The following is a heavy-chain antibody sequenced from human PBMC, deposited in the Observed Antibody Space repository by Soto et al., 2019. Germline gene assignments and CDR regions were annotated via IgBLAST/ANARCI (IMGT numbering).Heavy chain of an antibody. J-gene: IGHJ4*01. D-gene: IGHD2-15*01. Sequence: GVLRLSCAASGFTFSNAWMSWVRQAPGKGLEWVGRIKSKTDGGTTDYAAPVKGRFTISRDESKNSLFLQMDSLRAEDTAVYYCARGVEMATLSVRYYFDYWGHGTLVTVSS. V-gene: IGHV3-15*01. CDR3: ARGVEMATLSVRYYFDY. CDR1: GFTFSNAW. CDR2: IKSKTDGGTT.